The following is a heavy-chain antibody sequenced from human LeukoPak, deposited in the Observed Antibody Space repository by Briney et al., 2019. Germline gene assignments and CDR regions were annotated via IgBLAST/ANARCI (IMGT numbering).Heavy chain of an antibody. CDR1: GGSFSGYY. Sequence: SETLSLTCAVYGGSFSGYYWSWIRQPPGKGLEWIGYIHYSGSTNYNPSLKSRVAISLDTSNNQFSLKLSSVTAADTAVYYCARYSYDYVWGSYSALDYWGQGTLVTVSS. J-gene: IGHJ4*02. D-gene: IGHD3-16*01. V-gene: IGHV4-59*01. CDR3: ARYSYDYVWGSYSALDY. CDR2: IHYSGST.